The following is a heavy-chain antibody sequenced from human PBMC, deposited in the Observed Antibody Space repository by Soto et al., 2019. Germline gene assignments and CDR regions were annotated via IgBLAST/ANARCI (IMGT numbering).Heavy chain of an antibody. CDR3: ARQLITIFGVVITTYYYYGMDV. Sequence: PSETLSLTCTVSGGSISSSSYYWGWIRQAPGKGLEWIGSIYYSVSTYYNPSLKSRVTISVDTSKNQFSLKLSSVTAADTAVYYCARQLITIFGVVITTYYYYGMDVWGQGTTVTVSS. CDR2: IYYSVST. D-gene: IGHD3-3*01. CDR1: GGSISSSSYY. V-gene: IGHV4-39*01. J-gene: IGHJ6*02.